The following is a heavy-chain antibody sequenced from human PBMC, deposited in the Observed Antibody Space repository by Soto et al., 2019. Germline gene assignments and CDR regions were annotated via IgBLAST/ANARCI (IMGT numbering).Heavy chain of an antibody. CDR3: AKDSSGVVVTAIHLADY. D-gene: IGHD2-21*02. Sequence: GGSLRLSCAASGFTFSSYAMSWVRQAPGKGLEWVSAISGSGGSTYYADSVKGRFTISRDNSKNTLYLQMNSLRAEDTAVYYCAKDSSGVVVTAIHLADYWGQGTLVTVSS. V-gene: IGHV3-23*01. J-gene: IGHJ4*02. CDR2: ISGSGGST. CDR1: GFTFSSYA.